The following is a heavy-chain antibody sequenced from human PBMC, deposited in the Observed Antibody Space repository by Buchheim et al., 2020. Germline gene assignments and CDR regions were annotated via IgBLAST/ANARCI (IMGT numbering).Heavy chain of an antibody. CDR2: INEDGSFT. Sequence: EVQLEESGGGLVQPGGSLRLSCAASGFTLRTYWMHWVRQAPGKGLEWVSRINEDGSFTNYADSVKGRFTISRDNAEHTLYFQMTSLRVEDTAMYYCARDLSGSQDYWGQGTL. J-gene: IGHJ4*02. CDR3: ARDLSGSQDY. CDR1: GFTLRTYW. D-gene: IGHD1-26*01. V-gene: IGHV3-74*01.